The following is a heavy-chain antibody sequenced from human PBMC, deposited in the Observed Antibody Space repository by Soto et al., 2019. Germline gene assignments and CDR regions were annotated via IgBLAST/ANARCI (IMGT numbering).Heavy chain of an antibody. V-gene: IGHV4-59*01. CDR3: ASMIGDPVLSFDS. CDR2: IFYSGSP. D-gene: IGHD3-10*02. Sequence: QVQLQESGPGLVKPSETLSLTCTVSGGSISSYYWSWSRQPPGQGLEWIGFIFYSGSPSYNPSLKRRVTISIDTSEYKFSLKLNSVTAADTAVYYCASMIGDPVLSFDSWGQGTLVAVSS. CDR1: GGSISSYY. J-gene: IGHJ5*01.